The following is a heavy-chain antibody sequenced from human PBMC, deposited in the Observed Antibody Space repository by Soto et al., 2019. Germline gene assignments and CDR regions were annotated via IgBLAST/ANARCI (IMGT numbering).Heavy chain of an antibody. CDR3: AKERIPAAIINYYYGMDV. D-gene: IGHD2-2*01. V-gene: IGHV3-23*01. Sequence: EVQLLESGGGLVQPGGSLRLSCAASGFSFSSYAMTWVRQAPGKGLEWVSAIDSDTSTYYADSEKGRFTISRDKSKGTLYLQISSLRAEDTAVYYCAKERIPAAIINYYYGMDVWGQGTTVTVSS. CDR1: GFSFSSYA. CDR2: IDSDTST. J-gene: IGHJ6*02.